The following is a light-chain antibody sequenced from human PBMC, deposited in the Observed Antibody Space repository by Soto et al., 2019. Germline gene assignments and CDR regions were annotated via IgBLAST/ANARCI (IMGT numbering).Light chain of an antibody. V-gene: IGKV3-11*01. CDR1: HSVSSY. Sequence: EIVLTQSPGTLSFSPGEIATLSFRASHSVSSYLAWYQQKPSQAPSLLISDASTRATGIPARFSGSGSGTALTLNIRSPEPEDFAVYHRQQRTPRPTFGQGTRLEIK. J-gene: IGKJ5*01. CDR3: QQRTPRPT. CDR2: DAS.